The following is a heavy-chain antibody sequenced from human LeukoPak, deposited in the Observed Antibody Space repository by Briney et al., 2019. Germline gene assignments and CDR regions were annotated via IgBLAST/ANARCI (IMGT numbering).Heavy chain of an antibody. V-gene: IGHV3-23*01. D-gene: IGHD4-17*01. CDR2: ISGSGGST. J-gene: IGHJ6*03. Sequence: GGSLRLSCAASGFTFSSYAMSWVRQAPGKGLEWVSAISGSGGSTYYADSVKGRFTISRDNSKNTLYLQMNSLRAEDTAVYYCAKSAVTTKIAHYYMDVWGKGTTVTVSS. CDR3: AKSAVTTKIAHYYMDV. CDR1: GFTFSSYA.